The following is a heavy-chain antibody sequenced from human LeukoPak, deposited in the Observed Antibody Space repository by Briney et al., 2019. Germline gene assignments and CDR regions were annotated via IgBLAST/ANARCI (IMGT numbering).Heavy chain of an antibody. D-gene: IGHD3-10*01. CDR3: AGYHTKYDSGSYPAHYYEYGLDV. V-gene: IGHV4-30-4*01. CDR2: IFHSGNT. Sequence: SQTLSLTCAVSGDSISSDDYYWTWIRQPPGKGPEWIGYIFHSGNTYYNPSLKSRLSVSIDTSKNQFSLKLSSVTAADTAVYYCAGYHTKYDSGSYPAHYYEYGLDVWGQGTTVSVSS. CDR1: GDSISSDDYY. J-gene: IGHJ6*02.